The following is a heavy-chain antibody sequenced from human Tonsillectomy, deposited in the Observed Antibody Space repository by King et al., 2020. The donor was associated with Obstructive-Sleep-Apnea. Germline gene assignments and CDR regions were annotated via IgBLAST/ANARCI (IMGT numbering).Heavy chain of an antibody. CDR2: IKREIDGGTT. Sequence: VQLVESGGGLVKPGGSLRVSCAASGFTFSNARMSWVRQAPGKWLEWVGRIKREIDGGTTDYAAPVKGRFTISRDDSKNTLYLQMNSLKTEDTAVYYCTTDYDADYYDSSGFWDYWGQGTLVTVSS. J-gene: IGHJ4*02. V-gene: IGHV3-15*01. D-gene: IGHD3-22*01. CDR1: GFTFSNAR. CDR3: TTDYDADYYDSSGFWDY.